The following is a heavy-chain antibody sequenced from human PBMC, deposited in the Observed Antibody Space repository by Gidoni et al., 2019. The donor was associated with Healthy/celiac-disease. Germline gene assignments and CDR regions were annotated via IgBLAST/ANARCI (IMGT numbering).Heavy chain of an antibody. CDR3: ARDPLREDYFDY. Sequence: QVQLQESGPGLVKPSQTLSLTCTVPGGSISSCGYYWRWIRQHPGKGLEWIGYIYYSGSTYDNPSLKSRVTISVDTSKNQFSLKLSSVTAADTAVYYCARDPLREDYFDYWGQGTLVTVSS. V-gene: IGHV4-31*03. J-gene: IGHJ4*02. CDR1: GGSISSCGYY. CDR2: IYYSGST.